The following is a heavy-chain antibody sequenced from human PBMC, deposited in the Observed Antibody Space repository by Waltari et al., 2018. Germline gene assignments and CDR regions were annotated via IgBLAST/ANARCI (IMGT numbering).Heavy chain of an antibody. D-gene: IGHD2-15*01. CDR3: AREIPNCRADCFDS. V-gene: IGHV3-48*03. Sequence: DVHLVESGGGLVQPGGSMRLSCAASGFSFSAYEMNWVRQAPGKGLEWLSYTRRGGTYTFYAESVRGRFTISRDDAKSSLFLQMNSLSADDTAVYYCAREIPNCRADCFDSWGLGTLVVVSS. J-gene: IGHJ5*01. CDR1: GFSFSAYE. CDR2: TRRGGTYT.